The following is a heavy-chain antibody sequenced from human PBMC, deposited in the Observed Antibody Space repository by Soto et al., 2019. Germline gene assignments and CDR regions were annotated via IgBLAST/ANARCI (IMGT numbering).Heavy chain of an antibody. V-gene: IGHV4-59*01. CDR1: GGSISSYY. J-gene: IGHJ5*02. CDR2: IYYSGST. CDR3: ARARYNWFDP. Sequence: PSETLSLTCTVSGGSISSYYWSWIRQPPGKGLEWIGYIYYSGSTNYNPSLKSRVPISVDTSKNQFSLKLSSVTAADTAVYYCARARYNWFDPWGQGTLVTVSS.